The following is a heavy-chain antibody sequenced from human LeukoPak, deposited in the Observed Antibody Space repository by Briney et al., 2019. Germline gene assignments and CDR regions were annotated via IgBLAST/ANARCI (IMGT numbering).Heavy chain of an antibody. CDR2: IYCSGST. J-gene: IGHJ3*02. Sequence: PSETLSLTCTVYGGSIRSGDYYWSWIRQPPGKGLEWIGYIYCSGSTYYNPSLKSRVTISVDTSKNQFSLKLSSVTAADTAVYYCARVAGATDAFDIWGQGTMVTVSS. D-gene: IGHD1-26*01. V-gene: IGHV4-30-4*01. CDR1: GGSIRSGDYY. CDR3: ARVAGATDAFDI.